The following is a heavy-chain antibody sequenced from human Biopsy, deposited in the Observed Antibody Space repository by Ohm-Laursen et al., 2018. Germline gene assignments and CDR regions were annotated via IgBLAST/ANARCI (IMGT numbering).Heavy chain of an antibody. CDR2: VYWDNDK. D-gene: IGHD3-16*02. CDR3: AHVVITYGGIIALDAFDV. J-gene: IGHJ3*01. V-gene: IGHV2-5*02. CDR1: GVSLSSHGVG. Sequence: TQTLTLTCTFSGVSLSSHGVGVGWIRQPPGEALEWLAIVYWDNDKRYSPSLWSRLNIWKDASKNRVVLTLTDMDPVDTATYYCAHVVITYGGIIALDAFDVWGQGSMVIVSS.